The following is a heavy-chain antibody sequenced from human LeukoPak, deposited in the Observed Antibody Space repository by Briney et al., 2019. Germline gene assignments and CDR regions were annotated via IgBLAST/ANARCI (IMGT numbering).Heavy chain of an antibody. V-gene: IGHV3-23*01. CDR3: AKRTRPPTIFGVVKGKKRYVYFDY. CDR1: GFTFSSYA. D-gene: IGHD3-3*01. Sequence: GGSLRLSCAASGFTFSSYAMSWVRQAPGKGLESVSTIDGIGDTTYYADSVKGRFTISRDNSKNTLYLQMNSLRAEDTAVYYCAKRTRPPTIFGVVKGKKRYVYFDYWGQGTRITVSS. CDR2: IDGIGDTT. J-gene: IGHJ4*02.